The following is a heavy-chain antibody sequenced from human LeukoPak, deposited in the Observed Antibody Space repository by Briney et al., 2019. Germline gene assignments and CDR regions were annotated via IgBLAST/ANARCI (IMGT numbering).Heavy chain of an antibody. V-gene: IGHV4-59*01. CDR3: AREGAGYGDYYNGMDV. CDR2: IYYSGST. D-gene: IGHD4-17*01. Sequence: SETLSLTCTVSGGSISSYYWSWIRQPPGKGLEWIGYIYYSGSTNYNPSLKSRVTISVDTSKNQFSLKLSSVTAADTAVYYCAREGAGYGDYYNGMDVWGQGTTVTVSS. J-gene: IGHJ6*02. CDR1: GGSISSYY.